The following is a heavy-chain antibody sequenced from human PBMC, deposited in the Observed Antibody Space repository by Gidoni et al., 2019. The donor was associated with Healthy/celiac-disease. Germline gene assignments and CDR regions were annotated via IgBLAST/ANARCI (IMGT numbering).Heavy chain of an antibody. CDR3: AKGGRYYDSSGYYYFDY. D-gene: IGHD3-22*01. J-gene: IGHJ4*02. CDR2: ISWNSGSI. CDR1: GFTFDDYA. V-gene: IGHV3-9*01. Sequence: EVQLVESGGGLVQPGRSLRLSCAASGFTFDDYAMHWVRQAPGKGLEWVSGISWNSGSIGYADSVKGRFTISRDNAKNSLYLQMNSLRAEDTALYYCAKGGRYYDSSGYYYFDYWGQGTLVTVSS.